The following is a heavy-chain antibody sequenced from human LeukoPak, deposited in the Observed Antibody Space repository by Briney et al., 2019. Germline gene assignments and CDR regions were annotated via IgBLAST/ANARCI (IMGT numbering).Heavy chain of an antibody. D-gene: IGHD2-2*01. J-gene: IGHJ5*02. Sequence: PSETLSLTCTVSGGSISSYYWSWIRQPAGKGLEWIGRIYTSGSTDYNPSLKSRVTMSVDTSKNQFSLKLSSVTAADTAVYYCARDEPPPASSTSFFDPWGQGTLVTVSS. V-gene: IGHV4-4*07. CDR3: ARDEPPPASSTSFFDP. CDR1: GGSISSYY. CDR2: IYTSGST.